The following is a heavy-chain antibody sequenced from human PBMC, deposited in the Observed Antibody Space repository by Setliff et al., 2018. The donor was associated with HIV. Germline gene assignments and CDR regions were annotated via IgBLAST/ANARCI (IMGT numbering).Heavy chain of an antibody. CDR3: ARLRLYNSALDY. Sequence: GGSLRLSCAASGFTVSTYYMSWVRQAPGKGLEWVSTICSDGSTYHADSVNGRFTLSRDISENALYLQIDSLRPEDTAVYYCARLRLYNSALDYWGQGTLVTVSS. CDR1: GFTVSTYY. V-gene: IGHV3-66*02. D-gene: IGHD3-10*01. J-gene: IGHJ4*02. CDR2: ICSDGST.